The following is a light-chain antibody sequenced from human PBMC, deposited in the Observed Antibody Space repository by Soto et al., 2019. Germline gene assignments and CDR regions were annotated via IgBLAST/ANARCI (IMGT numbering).Light chain of an antibody. J-gene: IGLJ2*01. Sequence: LTQPASVSGSPGQSITISCTGTSRDVGGYNSVSWYQQHPGKAPKLMIYDVSNRPSGVSNRFSGSKSGNTASLTISGLQAEDEADYYCSSCTSSSTLVVFGGGTQLTVL. V-gene: IGLV2-14*03. CDR3: SSCTSSSTLVV. CDR1: SRDVGGYNS. CDR2: DVS.